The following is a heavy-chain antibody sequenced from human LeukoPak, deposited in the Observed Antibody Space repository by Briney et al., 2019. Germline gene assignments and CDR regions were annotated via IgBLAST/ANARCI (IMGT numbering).Heavy chain of an antibody. D-gene: IGHD4-11*01. J-gene: IGHJ4*02. CDR3: ARGTEMTRVAGYYSFNY. Sequence: PSETLSLTCTVSAGSISGYYWTWIRQPAGKGLEWTGRIYSTGSTYYNPSLESRVTISLDTSNNQFSLKVTSVTAEDTAVYFCARGTEMTRVAGYYSFNYWGQGTLVSVSS. V-gene: IGHV4-4*07. CDR2: IYSTGST. CDR1: AGSISGYY.